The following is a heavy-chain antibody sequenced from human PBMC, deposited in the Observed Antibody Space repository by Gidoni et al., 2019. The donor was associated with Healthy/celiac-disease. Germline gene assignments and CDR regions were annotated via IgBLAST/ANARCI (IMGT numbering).Heavy chain of an antibody. J-gene: IGHJ4*02. CDR3: ARDTEGYCSGGSCYSALDY. CDR1: GFTFSDYY. CDR2: ISSSSSYT. Sequence: QVQLVESGGGLVKPGGSLRLSCAASGFTFSDYYMSWIRQAPGKGLEWVSYISSSSSYTNYADSVKGRFTISRDNAKNSPYLQMNSLRAEDTAVYYCARDTEGYCSGGSCYSALDYWGQGTLVTVSS. D-gene: IGHD2-15*01. V-gene: IGHV3-11*05.